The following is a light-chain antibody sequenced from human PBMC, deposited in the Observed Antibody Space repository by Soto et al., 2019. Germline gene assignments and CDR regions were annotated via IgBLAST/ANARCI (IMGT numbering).Light chain of an antibody. CDR1: SSNIWDNY. Sequence: QSVLTQPPSVSAAPGQKVTISCSGSSSNIWDNYVSWYQQLPGTAPKLLIYENTKRPSEIPDRFSGSKSGTSATLDIAELQTGDEADYYCGTWDSSLSAGVFGGGTKLTVL. CDR3: GTWDSSLSAGV. CDR2: ENT. V-gene: IGLV1-51*02. J-gene: IGLJ3*02.